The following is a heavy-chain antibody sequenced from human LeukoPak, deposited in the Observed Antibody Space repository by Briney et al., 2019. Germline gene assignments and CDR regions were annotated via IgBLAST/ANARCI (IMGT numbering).Heavy chain of an antibody. CDR1: GVSASSCNYY. V-gene: IGHV4-30-2*01. Sequence: SETLSLTCSVSGVSASSCNYYWIWIRPPSGMGLVWIGYIHHSGGTYYNPSLTSRVTIALGRPKREFSLKLSSVTAAGAAVYYCAATLTISHCPFDFWGQGALVTVSS. CDR3: AATLTISHCPFDF. J-gene: IGHJ4*02. D-gene: IGHD2-2*01. CDR2: IHHSGGT.